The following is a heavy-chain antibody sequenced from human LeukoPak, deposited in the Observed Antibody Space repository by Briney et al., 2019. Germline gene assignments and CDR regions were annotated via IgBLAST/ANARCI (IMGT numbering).Heavy chain of an antibody. J-gene: IGHJ5*02. CDR3: ASFAQLAHCSNGNCYDWFDP. CDR2: IIVVFGTT. Sequence: ASVKVSCKASGGTFNNYAINWVRQAPGQGLEWIGGIIVVFGTTDYAHRFQGRVTIIADESTSTVHMELSSLRSEDTAVYYCASFAQLAHCSNGNCYDWFDPWGQGTPVIVSS. V-gene: IGHV1-69*13. CDR1: GGTFNNYA. D-gene: IGHD2-15*01.